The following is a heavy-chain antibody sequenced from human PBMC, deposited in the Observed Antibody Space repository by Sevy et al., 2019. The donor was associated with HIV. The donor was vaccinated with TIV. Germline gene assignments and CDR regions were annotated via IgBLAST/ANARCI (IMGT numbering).Heavy chain of an antibody. J-gene: IGHJ4*02. CDR3: TRWKGLQSIFDY. D-gene: IGHD1-1*01. CDR2: LKSNADGGTV. V-gene: IGHV3-49*04. Sequence: GGSLRLSCTTSGFTFGDYAMNWVRQAPGKGLECVAFLKSNADGGTVDHAASVKGRFTISRDDSKSIAYLQMNALTTEDTAVYYCTRWKGLQSIFDYWGQGALVTVSS. CDR1: GFTFGDYA.